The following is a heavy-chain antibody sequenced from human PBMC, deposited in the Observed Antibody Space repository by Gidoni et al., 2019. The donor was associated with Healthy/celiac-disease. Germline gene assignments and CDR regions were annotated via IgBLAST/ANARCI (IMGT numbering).Heavy chain of an antibody. J-gene: IGHJ4*02. CDR3: ARTIDYGDYFDY. D-gene: IGHD4-17*01. V-gene: IGHV3-11*01. CDR2: ISSSGRTI. CDR1: GFTFSGYY. Sequence: QVQLVESGGGLVKPGGSRRLSCAASGFTFSGYYMSWIRQAPGKGLEWVSYISSSGRTIYYADSVKGRFTISRDNAKNSLYLQMNSLRAEDTAVYYCARTIDYGDYFDYWGQGTLVTVSS.